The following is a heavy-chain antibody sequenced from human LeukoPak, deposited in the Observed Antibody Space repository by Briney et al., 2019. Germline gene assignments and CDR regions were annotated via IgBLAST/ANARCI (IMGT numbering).Heavy chain of an antibody. CDR2: TYYSGST. CDR1: GDSISSYY. D-gene: IGHD3-10*02. J-gene: IGHJ4*02. CDR3: AREVETKVGTYFDY. Sequence: SETLSLTCTVSGDSISSYYWSWIRQPPGKGLEWIGYTYYSGSTSYNPSLESRVTISVDTSKNQFSLKLSSVTAADTAVYYCAREVETKVGTYFDYWGQGTLVTVSS. V-gene: IGHV4-59*01.